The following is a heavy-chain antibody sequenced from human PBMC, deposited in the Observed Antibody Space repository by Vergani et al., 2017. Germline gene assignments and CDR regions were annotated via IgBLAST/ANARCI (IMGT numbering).Heavy chain of an antibody. V-gene: IGHV1-2*06. D-gene: IGHD3-10*01. Sequence: QVQLVQSGSELKKPGASVKVSCKASGYTFTSYAMNWVRQAPGQGLEWMGRINPSSGGTNCAQKFQGRVTMTGDTSISTAYMDLDSLRSDDTAVYYCARGGYYGSGSYPDDYWGQGTLVTVSS. J-gene: IGHJ4*02. CDR3: ARGGYYGSGSYPDDY. CDR1: GYTFTSYA. CDR2: INPSSGGT.